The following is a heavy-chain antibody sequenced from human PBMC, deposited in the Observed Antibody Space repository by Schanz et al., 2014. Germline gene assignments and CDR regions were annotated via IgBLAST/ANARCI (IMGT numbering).Heavy chain of an antibody. D-gene: IGHD3-10*01. V-gene: IGHV1-46*03. J-gene: IGHJ4*02. CDR3: ARGSPENMIRGELDY. Sequence: VQLVESGGGLVKPGASLKISCKASGYTFTNFFLHWVRQAPGQGLEWMGIINPIGGITTYAQKFRGAVTLTTDTSTDTAYLELTSLRSEDTAVYYCARGSPENMIRGELDYWGQGTLXTVSS. CDR2: INPIGGIT. CDR1: GYTFTNFF.